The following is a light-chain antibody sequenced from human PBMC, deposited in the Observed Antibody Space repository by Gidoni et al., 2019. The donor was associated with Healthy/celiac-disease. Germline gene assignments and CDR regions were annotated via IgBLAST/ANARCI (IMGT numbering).Light chain of an antibody. CDR2: WAS. CDR3: QQYYSTPVT. CDR1: QSVLYSSNNKNY. V-gene: IGKV4-1*01. Sequence: DSGMSQSPDSLAVSLGERATINCKSSQSVLYSSNNKNYLAWYQQKPGQPPKLLIYWASTRESGVPDRFSGSGSGTDFTLTISSLQAEDVAVYYCQQYYSTPVTFGPGTKVDIK. J-gene: IGKJ3*01.